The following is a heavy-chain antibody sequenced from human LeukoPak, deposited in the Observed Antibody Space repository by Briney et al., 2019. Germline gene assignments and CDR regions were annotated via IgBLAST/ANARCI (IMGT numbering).Heavy chain of an antibody. J-gene: IGHJ4*02. CDR3: ARAGATHYDILTGYAPYFDY. CDR1: GGTFSSYA. V-gene: IGHV1-69*06. Sequence: SVKVSCKASGGTFSSYAISWVRQAPGQGLEWMGGIIPIFGTANYAQKFQGRVTITADKSRSTAYMELSSLRSEDTAVYYCARAGATHYDILTGYAPYFDYWGQGTLVTVSS. CDR2: IIPIFGTA. D-gene: IGHD3-9*01.